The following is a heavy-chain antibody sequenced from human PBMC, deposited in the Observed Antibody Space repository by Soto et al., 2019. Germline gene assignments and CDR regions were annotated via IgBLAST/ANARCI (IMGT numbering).Heavy chain of an antibody. CDR2: IWDDGSNK. V-gene: IGHV3-33*01. CDR1: GFTFSTYG. Sequence: QVQLGESGGGVGQPGWSLRLSCAASGFTFSTYGMHWVRQAPGKGLEWVAVIWDDGSNKYYADSVKGRFTISRDNSKNTLYLQMNSLRAEDTAVYYCARDGSGSTHQFDYWGQGTLVTVSS. CDR3: ARDGSGSTHQFDY. D-gene: IGHD1-26*01. J-gene: IGHJ4*02.